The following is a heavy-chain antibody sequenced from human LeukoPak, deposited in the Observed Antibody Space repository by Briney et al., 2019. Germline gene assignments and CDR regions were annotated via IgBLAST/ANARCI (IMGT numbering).Heavy chain of an antibody. J-gene: IGHJ3*02. Sequence: SETLSLTCSVSGGSISHYYWSWIRQPPGKGLEWIGYIYYSGSTNYNPSLKSRVTISIDTSKNQFSLKLTSVTAADTAVYYCARRNDFGIWGQGTMVTVSP. CDR2: IYYSGST. CDR1: GGSISHYY. V-gene: IGHV4-59*08. CDR3: ARRNDFGI.